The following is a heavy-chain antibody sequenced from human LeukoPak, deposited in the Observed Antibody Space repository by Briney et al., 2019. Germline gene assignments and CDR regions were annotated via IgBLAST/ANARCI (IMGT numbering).Heavy chain of an antibody. CDR1: GGSISSGHHY. CDR2: IYSSGST. Sequence: SETLSLTCAVSGGSISSGHHYWGWIRQPPGKGLEWMGSIYSSGSTYYNPSLRTRVTMSVDTSKNQFSLKLSSVTAADTAVYYCARVIRTTGYYSNPKSGSFDFWGQGTLVTVSS. V-gene: IGHV4-39*01. J-gene: IGHJ4*02. D-gene: IGHD3-9*01. CDR3: ARVIRTTGYYSNPKSGSFDF.